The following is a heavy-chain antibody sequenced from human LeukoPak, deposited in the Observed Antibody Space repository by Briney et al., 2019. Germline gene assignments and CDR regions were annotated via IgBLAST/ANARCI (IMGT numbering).Heavy chain of an antibody. CDR3: AKALRGVRGAFDI. V-gene: IGHV3-23*01. D-gene: IGHD3-10*01. Sequence: LAGGSLRLSCAASGFTFSSYAMSWVRQAPGKGLEWVSAISGSGGSTYYADSVKGRFTISRDNSKNTLYLQMDSLRAEDTAVYYCAKALRGVRGAFDIWGQGTMVSVSS. J-gene: IGHJ3*02. CDR1: GFTFSSYA. CDR2: ISGSGGST.